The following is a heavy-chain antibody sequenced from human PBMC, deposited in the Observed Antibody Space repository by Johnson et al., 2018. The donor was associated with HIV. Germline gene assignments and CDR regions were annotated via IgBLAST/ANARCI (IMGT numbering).Heavy chain of an antibody. V-gene: IGHV3-13*01. Sequence: VQLVESGGGLVQPGGSLRLSCAASGFTFSPYDMHWVRQVTGKGLEWVSGITTAGDTYYPGSVKGRFTIFKENVKNSLYLQMTSLRQDDTAVYSCYCTDHFGAGSESKGTFDAWGQGTMVTVSS. CDR2: ITTAGDT. CDR3: YCTDHFGAGSESKGTFDA. J-gene: IGHJ3*01. CDR1: GFTFSPYD. D-gene: IGHD3-10*01.